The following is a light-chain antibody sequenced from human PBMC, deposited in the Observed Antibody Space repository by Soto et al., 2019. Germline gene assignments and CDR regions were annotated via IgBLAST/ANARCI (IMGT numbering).Light chain of an antibody. J-gene: IGLJ3*02. V-gene: IGLV2-14*01. CDR2: EVS. Sequence: QSALTQSASVSGSPGQSITISCTGTSSDVGDYNYVSWYQQHPGKAPKRMIYEVSNRPSGVSSRFSGSKSGNTASLTISGLQAEDEADYYCNSYTSSSTWVFGGGTKLTVL. CDR1: SSDVGDYNY. CDR3: NSYTSSSTWV.